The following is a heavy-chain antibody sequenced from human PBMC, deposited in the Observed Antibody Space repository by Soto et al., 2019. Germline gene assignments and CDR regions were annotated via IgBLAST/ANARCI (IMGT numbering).Heavy chain of an antibody. D-gene: IGHD6-6*01. CDR3: AKGSHIAARPFFFDS. Sequence: EVQLLGSGGGLVQPGESLRLSCAASGFNFRSFAMNWVRQAPGKGLEWVSTISGGAATTYADSVKGRLTISRDNSKNTVSLQMNSLTAEDTAVYYCAKGSHIAARPFFFDSWGRGTLVTVSS. V-gene: IGHV3-23*01. J-gene: IGHJ4*02. CDR1: GFNFRSFA. CDR2: ISGGAAT.